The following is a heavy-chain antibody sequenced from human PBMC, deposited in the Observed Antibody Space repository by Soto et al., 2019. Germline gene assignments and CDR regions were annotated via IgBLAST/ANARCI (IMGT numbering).Heavy chain of an antibody. D-gene: IGHD3-3*01. CDR1: GDSVPSNSAA. CDR2: TYYRSKWYN. J-gene: IGHJ4*02. CDR3: ARDHDFWSGYYRSPSFDY. V-gene: IGHV6-1*01. Sequence: SQTLSLTCAISGDSVPSNSAAWNWIRQSPSRGLEWLGRTYYRSKWYNDYAVSVKSRITINPDTSKNQFSLQLNSVTPKDTAVYYCARDHDFWSGYYRSPSFDYWGQGTLVTVSS.